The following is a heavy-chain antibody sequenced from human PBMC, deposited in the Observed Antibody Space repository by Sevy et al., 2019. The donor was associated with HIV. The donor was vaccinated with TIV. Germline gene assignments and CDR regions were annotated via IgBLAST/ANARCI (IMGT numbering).Heavy chain of an antibody. V-gene: IGHV5-51*01. CDR3: ARHALGLDDILTGSPSWFDP. J-gene: IGHJ5*02. D-gene: IGHD3-9*01. Sequence: GESLKISCKGSGYSFTSYWIGWVRQMPGKGLEWMGIIYPGDSDTRYSPSFQGQVTISADKSISTAYLQWSSLKASDTAMDYCARHALGLDDILTGSPSWFDPLGQGTLVTVSS. CDR2: IYPGDSDT. CDR1: GYSFTSYW.